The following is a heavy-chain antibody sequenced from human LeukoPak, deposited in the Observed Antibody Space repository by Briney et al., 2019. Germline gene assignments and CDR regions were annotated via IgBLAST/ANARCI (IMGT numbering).Heavy chain of an antibody. J-gene: IGHJ4*02. D-gene: IGHD1-26*01. Sequence: ASVKVSCKASGYTFTSYDINWVRQATGQGLEWMGGIIPIFGTANYAQKFQGRVTITADESTFTVYMELSSLRSDDTAVYYCARDQGGSYGIALGYWGQGTLVTVSS. CDR1: GYTFTSYD. V-gene: IGHV1-69*13. CDR3: ARDQGGSYGIALGY. CDR2: IIPIFGTA.